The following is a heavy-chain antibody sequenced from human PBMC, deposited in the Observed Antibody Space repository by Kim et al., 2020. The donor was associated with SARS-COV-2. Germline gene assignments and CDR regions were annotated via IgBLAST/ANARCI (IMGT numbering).Heavy chain of an antibody. CDR2: IYYSGST. Sequence: SETLSLTCTVSGGSISSSSYYWGWIRQPPGKGLEWIGSIYYSGSTYYNPSLKSRVTISVDTSKNQFSLKLSSVTAADTAVYYCARVFRGDSSFTLYYYYGMDVWGQETTVTVSS. V-gene: IGHV4-39*07. J-gene: IGHJ6*02. CDR1: GGSISSSSYY. D-gene: IGHD5-18*01. CDR3: ARVFRGDSSFTLYYYYGMDV.